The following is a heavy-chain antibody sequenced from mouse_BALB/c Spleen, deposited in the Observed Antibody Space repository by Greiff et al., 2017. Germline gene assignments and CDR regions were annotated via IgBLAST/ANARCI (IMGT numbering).Heavy chain of an antibody. CDR3: TREYGNYYAMDY. CDR1: GFTFSSYT. J-gene: IGHJ4*01. D-gene: IGHD2-10*02. CDR2: ISSGGSYT. Sequence: EVKLVESGGGLVKPGGSLKLSCAASGFTFSSYTMSWVRQTPEKRLEWVATISSGGSYTYSPDSVKGRFTSTRDNAKNNLYLQMSSLKSEDTAMYYCTREYGNYYAMDYWGQGSSDTVSS. V-gene: IGHV5-6-4*01.